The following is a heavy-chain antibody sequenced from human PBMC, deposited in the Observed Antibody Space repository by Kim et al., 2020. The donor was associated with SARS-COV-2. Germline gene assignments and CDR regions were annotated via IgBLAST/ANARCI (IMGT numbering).Heavy chain of an antibody. CDR3: ATDLSGTTQAPNF. J-gene: IGHJ4*02. Sequence: YAQKIQGRVTMTEDTSTDTASMELSSLRSEDTAVYYCATDLSGTTQAPNFWGQGTLVTVSS. D-gene: IGHD1-7*01. V-gene: IGHV1-24*01.